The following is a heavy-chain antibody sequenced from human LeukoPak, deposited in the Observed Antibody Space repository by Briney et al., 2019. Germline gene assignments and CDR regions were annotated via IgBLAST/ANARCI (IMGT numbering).Heavy chain of an antibody. J-gene: IGHJ5*02. CDR3: ARGFNRGFDP. Sequence: GGSLRLSCAASGFTFSTYEMNWVRQAPGKGLDWVSYISSSGSTIAYADSVKGRFTISRDNAKNSLFLQTNSLRAEDTAIYYCARGFNRGFDPWGQGTLVTVSS. CDR1: GFTFSTYE. V-gene: IGHV3-48*03. CDR2: ISSSGSTI.